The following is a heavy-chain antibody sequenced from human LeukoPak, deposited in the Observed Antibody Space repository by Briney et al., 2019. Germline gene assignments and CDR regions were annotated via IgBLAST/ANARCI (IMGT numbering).Heavy chain of an antibody. Sequence: GRSLRLSCAASGFTFSTYAMHWVRQAPGKGLEWVAVLSYDGSNKYFADSVKGRFTISRDNAKNSLYLQMKSLRAEDTAVYYCARGKTSQNIVTRKTYNWFDPWGQGTLVTVSS. CDR2: LSYDGSNK. V-gene: IGHV3-30*04. CDR3: ARGKTSQNIVTRKTYNWFDP. CDR1: GFTFSTYA. J-gene: IGHJ5*02. D-gene: IGHD2/OR15-2a*01.